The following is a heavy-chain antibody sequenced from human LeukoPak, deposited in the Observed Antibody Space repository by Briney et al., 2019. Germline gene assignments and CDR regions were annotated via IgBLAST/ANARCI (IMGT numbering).Heavy chain of an antibody. CDR3: ARRRGYSSGRYRLDY. J-gene: IGHJ4*02. Sequence: SETLSLTCTVSGYSISRGYSWGWIRQPPGKGLEWIGNIYHSGSTNYNPSLKSRVTISVDTSKNQFSLKLSSVTAADTAVYYCARRRGYSSGRYRLDYWGQGTLVTVSS. V-gene: IGHV4-38-2*02. CDR2: IYHSGST. CDR1: GYSISRGYS. D-gene: IGHD6-19*01.